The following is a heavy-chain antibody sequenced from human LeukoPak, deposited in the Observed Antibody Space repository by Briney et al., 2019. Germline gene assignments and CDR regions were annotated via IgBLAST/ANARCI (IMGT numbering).Heavy chain of an antibody. Sequence: WASLSLTCTVSDDRITSYYWTWIRQSAEKGLEWIGYIYNFGSTKYEPSLKSRASISEDTAKNQFSLNVKSVTAADTAVYYCARGVGYGDSRHYDHWGHGILVTVSS. CDR1: DDRITSYY. J-gene: IGHJ4*01. CDR3: ARGVGYGDSRHYDH. V-gene: IGHV4-59*01. D-gene: IGHD4-17*01. CDR2: IYNFGST.